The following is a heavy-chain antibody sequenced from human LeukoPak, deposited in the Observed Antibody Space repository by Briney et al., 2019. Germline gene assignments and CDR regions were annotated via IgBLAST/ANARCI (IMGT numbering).Heavy chain of an antibody. Sequence: AAVKVPCMASGYPFTSYYMHWVRQAPGQGLEWMGIINPSGGSTSYAQNVQGRVTMTRDTSTSTVYMELSSLRSEDTAVYYCARSYGDFDYWGQGTLVTVSS. CDR3: ARSYGDFDY. J-gene: IGHJ4*02. CDR2: INPSGGST. D-gene: IGHD4-17*01. CDR1: GYPFTSYY. V-gene: IGHV1-46*01.